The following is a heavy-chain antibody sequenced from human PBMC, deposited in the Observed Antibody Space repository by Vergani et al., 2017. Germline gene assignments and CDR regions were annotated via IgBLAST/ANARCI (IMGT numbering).Heavy chain of an antibody. V-gene: IGHV3-30*18. D-gene: IGHD3-10*02. Sequence: QAKLVESGGGVVQPGGSLRLSCAASGFTFSNFGMHWVRQAPGKGLEWVALISHDGSESFYGTSVTGRLTISRDNSKNTLFLQLSSLKAEDTSVYYCAKAXGMGITVSATIDSWGQGTLVLVSS. CDR3: AKAXGMGITVSATIDS. J-gene: IGHJ4*02. CDR1: GFTFSNFG. CDR2: ISHDGSES.